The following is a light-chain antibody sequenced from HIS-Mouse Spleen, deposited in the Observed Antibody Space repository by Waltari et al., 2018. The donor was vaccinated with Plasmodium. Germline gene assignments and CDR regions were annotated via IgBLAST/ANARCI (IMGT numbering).Light chain of an antibody. V-gene: IGLV2-14*03. J-gene: IGLJ3*02. Sequence: QSALTPPSSVSRAPGQSIPISCTGTSSYVGAYNSVSWYQQHPGKAPKLMIYDVSNRPSGVSNRFSGSKSGNTASLTISGLQAEDEADYYCSSYTSSSTRVFGGGTKLTVL. CDR1: SSYVGAYNS. CDR2: DVS. CDR3: SSYTSSSTRV.